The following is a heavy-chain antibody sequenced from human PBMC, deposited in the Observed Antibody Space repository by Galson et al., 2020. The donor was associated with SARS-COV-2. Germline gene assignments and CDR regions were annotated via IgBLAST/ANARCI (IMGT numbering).Heavy chain of an antibody. V-gene: IGHV3-11*04. D-gene: IGHD6-13*01. Sequence: NSGGSLRLSCAASGFTFSDYYMSWIRQAPGKGLEWVSYISSSGDTIYYADSVKGRFTMSRDNAKNSLYLQMNSLRAEDTAVYYCAKEVRSSNNDAFDIWGQGTMVTVSS. CDR3: AKEVRSSNNDAFDI. CDR2: ISSSGDTI. CDR1: GFTFSDYY. J-gene: IGHJ3*02.